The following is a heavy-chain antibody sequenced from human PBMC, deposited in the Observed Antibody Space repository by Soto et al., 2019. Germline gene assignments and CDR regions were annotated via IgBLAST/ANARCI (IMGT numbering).Heavy chain of an antibody. Sequence: QVQLQQSGPGLVKPSQTLSLTCAISGDSVSSNSAAWNWIRQSPSRGLEWLGRTYYRSKWYNDYAVSVKSRITINPDTSKNQFSLQLNSVTPEDTAVYYCARAHFEYSSSLFYYYGMDVWGQGTTVTVSS. J-gene: IGHJ6*02. CDR3: ARAHFEYSSSLFYYYGMDV. CDR1: GDSVSSNSAA. CDR2: TYYRSKWYN. D-gene: IGHD6-6*01. V-gene: IGHV6-1*01.